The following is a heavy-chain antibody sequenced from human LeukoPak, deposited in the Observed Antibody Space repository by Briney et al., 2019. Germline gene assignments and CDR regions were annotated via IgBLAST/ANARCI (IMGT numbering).Heavy chain of an antibody. Sequence: SETLSLTCTVSGYSISSGYYWGWIRQPPGKGLEWIGSIYLSGGPYYNPSLKSHVTISVDTSKNQFSLKLSSVTAADTAVYYCARVFQGYDFWSGYTKSPDAFDIWGQGTMVTVSS. J-gene: IGHJ3*02. D-gene: IGHD3-3*01. V-gene: IGHV4-38-2*02. CDR1: GYSISSGYY. CDR3: ARVFQGYDFWSGYTKSPDAFDI. CDR2: IYLSGGP.